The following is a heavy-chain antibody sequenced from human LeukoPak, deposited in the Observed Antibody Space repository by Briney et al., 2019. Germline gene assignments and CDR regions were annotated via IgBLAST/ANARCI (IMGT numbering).Heavy chain of an antibody. J-gene: IGHJ4*02. Sequence: ASVKVSCKASGGTFSSYAISWVRQAPGQGLEWMGWMNPNSGNTGYAQKFQGRVTITRNTSISTAYMELSSLRSEDTAVYYCARSPKEYSSSWDLDYWGQGTLVTVSS. CDR2: MNPNSGNT. CDR3: ARSPKEYSSSWDLDY. V-gene: IGHV1-8*03. CDR1: GGTFSSYA. D-gene: IGHD6-13*01.